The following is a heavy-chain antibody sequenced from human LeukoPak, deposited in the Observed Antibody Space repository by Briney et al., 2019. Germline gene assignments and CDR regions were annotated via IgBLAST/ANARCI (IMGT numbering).Heavy chain of an antibody. CDR1: GYSISSGYY. CDR3: ARVLSSGNFFGSGNYYNGDY. CDR2: IYHSGST. D-gene: IGHD3-10*01. V-gene: IGHV4-38-2*02. J-gene: IGHJ4*02. Sequence: DPSETLSLTCTVSGYSISSGYYWGWIRQPPGKGLEWIGSIYHSGSTYYNPSLKSRVTISVDTSKNQFSLKLSSVTAADTAVYYCARVLSSGNFFGSGNYYNGDYWGQGTLVTVSS.